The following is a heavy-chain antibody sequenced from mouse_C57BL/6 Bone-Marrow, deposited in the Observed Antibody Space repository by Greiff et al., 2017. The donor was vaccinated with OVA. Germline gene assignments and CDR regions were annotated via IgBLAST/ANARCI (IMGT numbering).Heavy chain of an antibody. CDR2: IDPSDSYT. CDR3: AREGFYRDYYAMDY. D-gene: IGHD2-14*01. CDR1: GYTFTSYW. V-gene: IGHV1-50*01. J-gene: IGHJ4*01. Sequence: QVQLQQPGAELVKPGASVKLSCKASGYTFTSYWMQWVKQRPGQGLEWIGAIDPSDSYTTYNQKFKGKATLTVDTSSSTAYMQLSSLTSEDSAVYYCAREGFYRDYYAMDYWGQGTSVTVSS.